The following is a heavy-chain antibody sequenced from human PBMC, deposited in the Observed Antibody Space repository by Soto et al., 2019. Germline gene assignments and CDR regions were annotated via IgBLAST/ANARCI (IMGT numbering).Heavy chain of an antibody. Sequence: SETLSLTCTVSGASISRGGYSWSWIRQHPGKGLEWIGYMFYSGTAHYNPSLQSRVDMSVDTSENQFSLKVRSVTAADAAVYFCARVSKLVAPKDGKSAYFYAMDVWGPGTTVTVSS. CDR2: MFYSGTA. D-gene: IGHD6-6*01. CDR1: GASISRGGYS. J-gene: IGHJ6*02. V-gene: IGHV4-30-4*02. CDR3: ARVSKLVAPKDGKSAYFYAMDV.